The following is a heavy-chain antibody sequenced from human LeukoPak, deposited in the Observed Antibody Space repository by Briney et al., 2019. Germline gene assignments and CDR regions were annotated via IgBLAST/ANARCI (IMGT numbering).Heavy chain of an antibody. J-gene: IGHJ4*02. D-gene: IGHD6-19*01. CDR2: ISPNNGGT. CDR1: GYTFTDYY. V-gene: IGHV1-2*02. CDR3: ARGPSSGSFDY. Sequence: ASVKVSCKASGYTFTDYYMHWMRQAPGQGLEWMGWISPNNGGTKYAQKFQGRVTMTRDASISTAYMELSRLRSDDTAVYYCARGPSSGSFDYWGQGTLVTVSS.